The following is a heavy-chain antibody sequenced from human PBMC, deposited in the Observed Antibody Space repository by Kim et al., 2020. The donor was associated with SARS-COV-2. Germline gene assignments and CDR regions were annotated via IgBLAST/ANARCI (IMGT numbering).Heavy chain of an antibody. Sequence: TKYSQKFQGRVTITRDTSASTAYMELSSLRSEDTAVYYCARSYYGSGTDYWGQGTLVTVSS. D-gene: IGHD3-10*01. CDR3: ARSYYGSGTDY. J-gene: IGHJ4*02. CDR2: T. V-gene: IGHV1-3*01.